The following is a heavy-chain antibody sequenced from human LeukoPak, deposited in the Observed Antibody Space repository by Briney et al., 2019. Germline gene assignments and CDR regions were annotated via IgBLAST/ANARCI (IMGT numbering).Heavy chain of an antibody. Sequence: GGSLRLSCAASGFTFSSYAMSWVRQVPRKGLEWVSGITASASKTFYADSVKGRFTISRDNSKNALYLQMNSLRAEDTAVYYCARDRYCSGGSCYSALNIYWGQGTLVTVSS. V-gene: IGHV3-23*01. J-gene: IGHJ4*02. CDR2: ITASASKT. D-gene: IGHD2-15*01. CDR3: ARDRYCSGGSCYSALNIY. CDR1: GFTFSSYA.